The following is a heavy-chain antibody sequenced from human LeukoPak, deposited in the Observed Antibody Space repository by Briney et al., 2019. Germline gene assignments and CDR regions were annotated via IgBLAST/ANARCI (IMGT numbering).Heavy chain of an antibody. Sequence: SETLSLTCTVSGGSISSGSYYWSWIRQPPGKGLEWIGEINHSGSTNYNPSLKSRVTISVDTSKNQFSLKLSSVIAADTAVYYCARRIVTMVRGISPPNWFDPWGQGTLVTVSS. CDR2: INHSGST. CDR1: GGSISSGSYY. CDR3: ARRIVTMVRGISPPNWFDP. V-gene: IGHV4-39*07. D-gene: IGHD3-10*01. J-gene: IGHJ5*02.